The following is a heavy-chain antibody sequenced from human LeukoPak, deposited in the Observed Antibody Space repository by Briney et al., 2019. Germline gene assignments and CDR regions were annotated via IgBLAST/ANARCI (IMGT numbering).Heavy chain of an antibody. CDR2: ISAYNGNT. D-gene: IGHD2-2*01. Sequence: GASVKVSCKASGYTFTSYGISWVRQAPGQGLEWMGWISAYNGNTNYAQKLQGRVTMTTDTSTSTAYMELRSLRSDDTAVYYCVREYIVVVPAAINSEYGMDVWGQGTTVTVSS. V-gene: IGHV1-18*01. CDR3: VREYIVVVPAAINSEYGMDV. J-gene: IGHJ6*02. CDR1: GYTFTSYG.